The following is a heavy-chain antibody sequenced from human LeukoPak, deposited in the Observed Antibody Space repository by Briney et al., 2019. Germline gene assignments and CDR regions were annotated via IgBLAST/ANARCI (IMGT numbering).Heavy chain of an antibody. CDR3: ARARGYSYGRFDY. CDR2: IYYSGST. Sequence: SSETLSLTCTVSGGSISSSSYYWGWIRQPPGKGLEWIGYIYYSGSTNYNPSLKSRVTISVDTSKNQFSLKLSSVTAADTAVYYCARARGYSYGRFDYWGQGTLVTVSS. D-gene: IGHD5-18*01. V-gene: IGHV4-61*05. CDR1: GGSISSSSYY. J-gene: IGHJ4*02.